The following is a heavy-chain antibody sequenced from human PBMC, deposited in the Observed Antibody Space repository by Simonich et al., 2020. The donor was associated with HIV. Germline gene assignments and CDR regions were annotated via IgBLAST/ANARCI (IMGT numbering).Heavy chain of an antibody. J-gene: IGHJ3*02. CDR2: IYYIGST. V-gene: IGHV4-59*12. CDR3: AREENTGYDSAFDI. D-gene: IGHD5-12*01. Sequence: GPGLVTPSETLSLTFTVSGGSINSYYWSWIRQPPGKGLEWMGYIYYIGSTNYNPSLKSRLTISVDTSKNQFSLKLSSLTASDTAVYYCAREENTGYDSAFDIWGQGTMVTVSS. CDR1: GGSINSYY.